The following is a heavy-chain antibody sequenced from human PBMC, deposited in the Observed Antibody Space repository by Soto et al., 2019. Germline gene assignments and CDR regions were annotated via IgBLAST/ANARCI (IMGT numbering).Heavy chain of an antibody. V-gene: IGHV4-39*01. J-gene: IGHJ4*02. Sequence: PSETLSLTCTVSGGSISSSSYYWGWIRQPPGKGLEWIGSIYYSGSTYYNPSLRSRVTISVDTPKNQFSLKLSSVTAADTAVYYCASNGMDFWSGYRAYYFDYWAQGTLVTVSS. CDR3: ASNGMDFWSGYRAYYFDY. CDR1: GGSISSSSYY. CDR2: IYYSGST. D-gene: IGHD3-3*01.